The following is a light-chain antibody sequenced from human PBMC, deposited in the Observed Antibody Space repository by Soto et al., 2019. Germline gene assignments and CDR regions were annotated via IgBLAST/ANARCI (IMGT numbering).Light chain of an antibody. Sequence: DIQMTQSPSSLSASVGDRVTITCRASQTINYYLNWYQQKPGKGPRLLIEAASSLQSGVPSRFSGSGSWREFALTISGLDPEDCATYYFQHSYCPPRTFGQRTTVDIE. J-gene: IGKJ1*01. CDR3: QHSYCPPRT. CDR1: QTINYY. CDR2: AAS. V-gene: IGKV1-39*01.